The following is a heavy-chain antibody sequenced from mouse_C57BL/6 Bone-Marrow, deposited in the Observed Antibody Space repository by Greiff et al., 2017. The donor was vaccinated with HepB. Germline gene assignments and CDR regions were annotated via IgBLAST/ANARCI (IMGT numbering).Heavy chain of an antibody. CDR1: GFTFTDYY. V-gene: IGHV1-36*01. J-gene: IGHJ1*03. Sequence: QLKESGPVLVKPGPSVKISCKASGFTFTDYYMHWVKQSHGKSLEWIGLVYPYNGGTSYNQKFKGKATLTVDTSSSTAYMELNSLTSEDSAVYYYGSSYEYFDVWGTGTTVTVSS. D-gene: IGHD1-1*01. CDR3: GSSYEYFDV. CDR2: VYPYNGGT.